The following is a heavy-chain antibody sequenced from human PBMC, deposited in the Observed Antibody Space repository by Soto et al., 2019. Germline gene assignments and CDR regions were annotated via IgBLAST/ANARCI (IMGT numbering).Heavy chain of an antibody. J-gene: IGHJ5*02. V-gene: IGHV4-34*01. D-gene: IGHD2-8*01. CDR3: ARGLCRMVDATVGNNWFDT. CDR1: GGSFSGYY. Sequence: PSETLSLSCAVYGGSFSGYYWSWIRQPPGKGLEWIGEINHSGSTNYNPSLKSRVTISVDTSKNQFSLKLSSVTAADTAVYYCARGLCRMVDATVGNNWFDTCAQGIPVTVSS. CDR2: INHSGST.